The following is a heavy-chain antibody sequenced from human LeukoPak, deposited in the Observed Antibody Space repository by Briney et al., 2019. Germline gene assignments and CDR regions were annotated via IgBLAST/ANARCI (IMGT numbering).Heavy chain of an antibody. J-gene: IGHJ4*02. CDR2: ISWDGGST. CDR3: AKDIRCGGGGFDY. CDR1: GFTFDDYT. D-gene: IGHD4-17*01. V-gene: IGHV3-43*01. Sequence: GGSLRLSCAASGFTFDDYTMHWVRQAPGKGLEWVSLISWDGGSTYYADSVKGRFTISRDNSKNSLYLQMNSLKTGDPAFYYWAKDIRCGGGGFDYWGQGTLVTVSS.